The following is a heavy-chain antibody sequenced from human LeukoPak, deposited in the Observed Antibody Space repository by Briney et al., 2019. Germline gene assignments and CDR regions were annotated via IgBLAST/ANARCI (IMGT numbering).Heavy chain of an antibody. Sequence: GSSVRVSCKSPGGILSSLAISWVRQAPGQGLEWMGGIIPILGTADIVQKFQGRLTLTADVSANTAYMELSSLRSEDTAVYYCASRYCASGVCSVTLYYYYGLHGWGQGTTVIVSS. J-gene: IGHJ6*02. V-gene: IGHV1-69*01. CDR1: GGILSSLA. CDR3: ASRYCASGVCSVTLYYYYGLHG. D-gene: IGHD2-8*01. CDR2: IIPILGTA.